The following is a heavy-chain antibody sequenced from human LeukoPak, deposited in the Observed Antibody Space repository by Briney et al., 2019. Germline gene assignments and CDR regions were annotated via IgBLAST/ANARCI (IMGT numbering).Heavy chain of an antibody. J-gene: IGHJ4*02. CDR1: GGSFSGYY. D-gene: IGHD3-22*01. V-gene: IGHV4-34*01. Sequence: PSETLSLTCAVYGGSFSGYYWSWIRQPPGKGLEWIGEINHSGSTNYNPSLKSRVTISVDTSKNQFSLKLSSVTAADTAVYYCARGRLRYYYDSSGYYYGIRLDYWGQGTLVTVSS. CDR2: INHSGST. CDR3: ARGRLRYYYDSSGYYYGIRLDY.